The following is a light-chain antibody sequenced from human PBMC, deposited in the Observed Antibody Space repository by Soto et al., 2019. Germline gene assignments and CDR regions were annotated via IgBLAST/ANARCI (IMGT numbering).Light chain of an antibody. CDR3: LRYGDSPPAYT. J-gene: IGKJ2*01. Sequence: EIVLTQSPGTVSLSPGERATLSCRASQSVSSRNLAWYRQKPGQAPSLLIFGASNRATGIPGRFSGSGSGTDFTLTISRLEPEDCAVYYCLRYGDSPPAYTFGQGTKLEIK. V-gene: IGKV3-20*01. CDR2: GAS. CDR1: QSVSSRN.